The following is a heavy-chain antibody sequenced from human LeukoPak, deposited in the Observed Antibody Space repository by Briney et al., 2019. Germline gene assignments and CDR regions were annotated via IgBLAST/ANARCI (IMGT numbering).Heavy chain of an antibody. Sequence: ASVKVSCKASGGTFSSYAIIWVRQAPGQGLEGMGWINPNSGGTNYAQKFQGRVTMTRDTSISTAYMELSRLRSDDTAVYYCARIVYYDSSGYYYDAAFDIWGQGTMVTVSS. CDR1: GGTFSSYA. CDR3: ARIVYYDSSGYYYDAAFDI. J-gene: IGHJ3*02. CDR2: INPNSGGT. V-gene: IGHV1-2*02. D-gene: IGHD3-22*01.